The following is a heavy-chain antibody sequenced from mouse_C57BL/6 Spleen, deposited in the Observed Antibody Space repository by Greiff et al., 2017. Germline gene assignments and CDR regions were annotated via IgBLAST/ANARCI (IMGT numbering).Heavy chain of an antibody. V-gene: IGHV3-6*01. CDR3: ARGMGLRRRAMDY. CDR1: GYSITSGYY. J-gene: IGHJ4*01. CDR2: INYDGSN. D-gene: IGHD2-4*01. Sequence: EVKLQESGPGLVKPSQSLSLTCSVTGYSITSGYYWNWIRQFPGNKLEWMGSINYDGSNNYNPTLKNRISITRDTSKNQFFLKLITVTTEDTATYYCARGMGLRRRAMDYWGQGTSVTVSS.